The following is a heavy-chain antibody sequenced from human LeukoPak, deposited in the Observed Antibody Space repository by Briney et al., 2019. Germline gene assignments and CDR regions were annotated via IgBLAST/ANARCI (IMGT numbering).Heavy chain of an antibody. J-gene: IGHJ6*02. Sequence: GGSLRLSCTASGFALSSHWMTWVRQVPGRGPEWVANVNRDGSETYYLDSVKGRFTISKDNAKNSLYLQMNSLRAEDTALYHCARNNGMDVWGQGTTVIVSS. CDR2: VNRDGSET. V-gene: IGHV3-7*03. CDR3: ARNNGMDV. CDR1: GFALSSHW.